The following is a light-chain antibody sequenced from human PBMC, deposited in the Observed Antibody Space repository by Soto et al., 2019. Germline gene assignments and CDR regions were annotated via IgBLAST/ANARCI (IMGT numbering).Light chain of an antibody. J-gene: IGLJ3*02. CDR2: DDR. CDR3: QVWDSSSDHWV. V-gene: IGLV3-21*02. Sequence: SYELTQPRSVSVAPGQTARITCGGNNIETKSVHWYQQRPGQAPVLVVYDDRDRPSGIPERFSGSNSGNPATLTITRVEAGDEADYYCQVWDSSSDHWVFGGGTKLTVL. CDR1: NIETKS.